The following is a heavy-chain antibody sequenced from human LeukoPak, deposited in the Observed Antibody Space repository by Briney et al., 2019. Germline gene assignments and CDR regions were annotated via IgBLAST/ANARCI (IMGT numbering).Heavy chain of an antibody. CDR3: ARGGRGLTVAVFDY. D-gene: IGHD6-19*01. V-gene: IGHV6-1*01. CDR1: GDTLSSNNAA. Sequence: SQTLSLTCALSGDTLSSNNAAWNWRRQPQSRGLEWLVRTYYRSKWYSDSAVPVKIRISIHPDTSNNQVSLHLDSVTPDDTAVYYCARGGRGLTVAVFDYWGQGTLVTVSS. J-gene: IGHJ4*02. CDR2: TYYRSKWYS.